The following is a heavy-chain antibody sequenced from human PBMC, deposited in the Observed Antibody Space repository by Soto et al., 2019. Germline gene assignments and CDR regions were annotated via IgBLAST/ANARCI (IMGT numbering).Heavy chain of an antibody. V-gene: IGHV4-30-2*01. CDR3: ARADLLYYYYGMDV. Sequence: QLQLQESGSGLVKPSQTLSLTCAVSGGSISSGGYSWSWIRQPPGKGLEWIGYIYHSGSTYYNPSLKSRVTISVDTSKNQFSLKLSSVTAADTAVYYCARADLLYYYYGMDVWGQGTTVTVSS. D-gene: IGHD1-26*01. CDR2: IYHSGST. J-gene: IGHJ6*02. CDR1: GGSISSGGYS.